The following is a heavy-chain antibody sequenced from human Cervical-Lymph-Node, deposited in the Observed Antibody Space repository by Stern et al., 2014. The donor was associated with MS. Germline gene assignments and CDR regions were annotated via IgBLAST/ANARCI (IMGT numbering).Heavy chain of an antibody. J-gene: IGHJ6*02. CDR3: AKDKSSLYFHYGMDV. V-gene: IGHV3-23*04. CDR1: GLTFSSYA. D-gene: IGHD3-16*02. CDR2: IRGSGGST. Sequence: EVHLVESGGGLVQPGGSLRLSCAVSGLTFSSYAMSWVRQAPGTGLEWVSAIRGSGGSTYYADSVKGRFTISRDNSKNTLYLQMNSLRAEDTAVYYCAKDKSSLYFHYGMDVWGQGTTVTVSS.